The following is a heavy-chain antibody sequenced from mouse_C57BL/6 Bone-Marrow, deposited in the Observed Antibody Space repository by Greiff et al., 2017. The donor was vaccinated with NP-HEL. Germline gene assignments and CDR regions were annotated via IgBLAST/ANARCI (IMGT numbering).Heavy chain of an antibody. J-gene: IGHJ4*01. Sequence: EVKLQESGPGLVKPSQSLSLTCSVTGYSITSGYYWNWIRQFPGNKLEWMGYISYDGSNNYNPSLKNRISITRDTSKNQFFLKLNSVTTEDTATYYCARSYDGYPHYYAMDYWGQGTSVTVSS. D-gene: IGHD2-3*01. CDR3: ARSYDGYPHYYAMDY. CDR1: GYSITSGYY. CDR2: ISYDGSN. V-gene: IGHV3-6*01.